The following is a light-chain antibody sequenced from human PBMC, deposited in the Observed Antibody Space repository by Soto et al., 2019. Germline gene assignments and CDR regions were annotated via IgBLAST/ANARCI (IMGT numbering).Light chain of an antibody. J-gene: IGLJ3*02. CDR3: SSYTGSTIV. CDR1: SSDVGGYNY. V-gene: IGLV2-14*01. CDR2: EVS. Sequence: QSALTQPASVSGSPGQSLTIACTGTSSDVGGYNYVSWYQQHPGKAPKFMIYEVSNRPSGVSSRFSGSKSGNTASLTISGLQAEDEADYYCSSYTGSTIVFGVGTQLTVL.